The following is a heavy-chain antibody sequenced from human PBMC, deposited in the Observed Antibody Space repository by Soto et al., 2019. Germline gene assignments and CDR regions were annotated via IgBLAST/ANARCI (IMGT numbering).Heavy chain of an antibody. D-gene: IGHD6-19*01. CDR3: ARLLAVAGTLYAFDI. CDR1: GGSISSSSYY. J-gene: IGHJ3*02. Sequence: SETLSLTCTVSGGSISSSSYYWGWIRQPPGKGLEWIGNIYYSGSTYYNPSLKSRVTISVDTSKNQFSLKLSSVTAADTAVYYCARLLAVAGTLYAFDIWGQGTMVTVSS. V-gene: IGHV4-39*07. CDR2: IYYSGST.